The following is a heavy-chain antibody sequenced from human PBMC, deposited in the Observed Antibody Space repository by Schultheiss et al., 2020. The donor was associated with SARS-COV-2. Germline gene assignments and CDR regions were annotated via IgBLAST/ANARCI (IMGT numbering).Heavy chain of an antibody. CDR1: GFTLSSYG. V-gene: IGHV3-30*03. J-gene: IGHJ4*02. CDR2: ISYDGSNK. D-gene: IGHD7-27*01. Sequence: GGSLRLPCAASGFTLSSYGMHWVRQAPGKGLEWVAVISYDGSNKYYADSVKGRFTISRDNSKNTLYLQMGSLRPEDMAVYYCAREVTGDLDYWGQGTLVTVS. CDR3: AREVTGDLDY.